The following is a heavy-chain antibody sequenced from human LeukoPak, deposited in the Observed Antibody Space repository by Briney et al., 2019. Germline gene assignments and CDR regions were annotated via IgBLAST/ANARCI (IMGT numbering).Heavy chain of an antibody. D-gene: IGHD3-22*01. CDR1: GFTFSDYY. CDR2: ISSSGSTI. V-gene: IGHV3-11*01. CDR3: ARDSSRYYYDSSGSYGMDV. J-gene: IGHJ6*02. Sequence: GGSLRLSCAASGFTFSDYYMSWIRQAPGKGLEWVSYISSSGSTIYYADSVKGRFTISKDNAKNSLYLQMNSLRAEDTAVYYCARDSSRYYYDSSGSYGMDVWGQGTTVTVSS.